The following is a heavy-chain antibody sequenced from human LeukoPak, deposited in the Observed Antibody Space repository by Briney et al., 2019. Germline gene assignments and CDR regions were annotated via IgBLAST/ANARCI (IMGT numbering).Heavy chain of an antibody. CDR2: ISAYNGNT. V-gene: IGHV1-18*01. D-gene: IGHD1-7*01. CDR1: GYTFINYG. Sequence: GASVKVSCKTSGYTFINYGIAWVRQAPGQGLEWMGWISAYNGNTLYSEKVQGRLTMTTDTSTRTAYMDLTSLTSADTGVYFCAAGPNYFDYWGQGTLVTVSS. J-gene: IGHJ4*02. CDR3: AAGPNYFDY.